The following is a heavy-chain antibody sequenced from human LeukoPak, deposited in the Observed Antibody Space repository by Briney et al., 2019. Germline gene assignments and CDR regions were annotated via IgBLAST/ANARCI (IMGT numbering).Heavy chain of an antibody. D-gene: IGHD6-6*01. Sequence: GGSLRLSCAASGFTFSSYGMHWVRQAPGKGLEWVAFIRYDGSNKYYADSVKGRLTISRDNSKNTLYLQMNSLRAEDTAVYYCAKVPYRSSSSYNNYYYMDVWGKGTTVTVSS. CDR1: GFTFSSYG. CDR3: AKVPYRSSSSYNNYYYMDV. CDR2: IRYDGSNK. V-gene: IGHV3-30*02. J-gene: IGHJ6*03.